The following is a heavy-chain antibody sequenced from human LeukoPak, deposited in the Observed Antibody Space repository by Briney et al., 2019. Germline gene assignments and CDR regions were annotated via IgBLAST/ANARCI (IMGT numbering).Heavy chain of an antibody. D-gene: IGHD4-17*01. CDR1: GYTFTGYY. CDR3: ATEHATVRGNWNFDY. J-gene: IGHJ4*02. V-gene: IGHV1-2*04. CDR2: INPNSGGT. Sequence: APVKVSCKASGYTFTGYYMHWVRQAPGQGLEWMGWINPNSGGTNYAQKFQGWVTMTRDTSISTAYMELSRLRSDDTAVYYCATEHATVRGNWNFDYWGQGTLVTVSS.